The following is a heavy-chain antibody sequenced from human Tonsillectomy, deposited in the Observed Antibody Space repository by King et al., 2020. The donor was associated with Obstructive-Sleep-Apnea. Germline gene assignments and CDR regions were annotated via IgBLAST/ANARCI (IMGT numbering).Heavy chain of an antibody. Sequence: VQLVESGGGVVQPGRSLRLSCAASGFTFNTYGMHWVRQAPRKGLEWVAVISFDGSNKQYGDSAKGRFTVSRDNSKNTLYLQMNSMGAGDTAVYYCAKDTSYYDSSGYFGALDIWGQGTMVTVSS. D-gene: IGHD3-22*01. CDR1: GFTFNTYG. CDR2: ISFDGSNK. CDR3: AKDTSYYDSSGYFGALDI. J-gene: IGHJ3*02. V-gene: IGHV3-30*18.